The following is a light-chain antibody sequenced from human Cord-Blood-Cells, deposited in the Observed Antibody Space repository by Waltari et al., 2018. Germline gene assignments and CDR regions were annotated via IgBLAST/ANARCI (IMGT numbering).Light chain of an antibody. Sequence: QSVLTQPPSASGTPGQRVTISCSGSSSNIGSNTVNWYQQLPGTAPKLLIYSNNRRPSGVPDRSSGSKSGTSASLAISGLQSEDEADYYCAAWDDSLNGWVFGGGTKLTVL. CDR2: SNN. J-gene: IGLJ3*02. CDR3: AAWDDSLNGWV. V-gene: IGLV1-44*01. CDR1: SSNIGSNT.